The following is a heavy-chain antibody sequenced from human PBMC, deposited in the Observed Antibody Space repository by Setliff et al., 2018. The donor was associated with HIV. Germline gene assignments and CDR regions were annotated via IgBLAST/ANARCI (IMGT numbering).Heavy chain of an antibody. D-gene: IGHD1-26*01. CDR2: VNPGDSNI. V-gene: IGHV5-51*01. Sequence: PGESLKISCKGSGYSFTTHWIAWVRQMPGKGLEWMGIVNPGDSNITYSPSFQGQVTISADKSISIAYLQWNSLKASDTAMYYCARCSGSYPCDGMDVWGQGTTVTVSS. CDR1: GYSFTTHW. J-gene: IGHJ6*02. CDR3: ARCSGSYPCDGMDV.